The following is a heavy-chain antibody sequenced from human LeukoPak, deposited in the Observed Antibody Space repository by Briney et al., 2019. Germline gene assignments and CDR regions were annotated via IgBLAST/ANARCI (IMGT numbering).Heavy chain of an antibody. CDR2: IYYSGST. J-gene: IGHJ3*02. CDR1: GGSISSSSYY. D-gene: IGHD2-2*02. Sequence: SETLSLTCTVSGGSISSSSYYWGWIRQPPGKGLEWIGSIYYSGSTYYNPSLKSRVTISVDTSKNQFSLKLSSVTAADTAVYYCARVRVVVPAAIPLDAFDIWGQGTMVTVSS. V-gene: IGHV4-39*01. CDR3: ARVRVVVPAAIPLDAFDI.